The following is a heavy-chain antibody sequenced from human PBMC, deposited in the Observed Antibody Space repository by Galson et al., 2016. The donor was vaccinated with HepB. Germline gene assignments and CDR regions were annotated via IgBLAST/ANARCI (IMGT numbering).Heavy chain of an antibody. CDR1: GFTLSSYH. CDR3: ARDRHCGASSCYLGMDA. J-gene: IGHJ6*02. Sequence: SLRLSCAVSGFTLSSYHMNWVRQAPGKGLEWVSYISRGSYTMYYADSVKGRFTISRDNAKNSLYLQMNSLRDDDTAVYYCARDRHCGASSCYLGMDAWGQGTTVAVSS. CDR2: ISRGSYTM. V-gene: IGHV3-48*02. D-gene: IGHD2-2*01.